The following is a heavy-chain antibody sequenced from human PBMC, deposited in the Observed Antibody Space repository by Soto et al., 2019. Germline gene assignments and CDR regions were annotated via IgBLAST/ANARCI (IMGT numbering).Heavy chain of an antibody. Sequence: LSLTCTVSGDSISSGNKYWSWIRQPPGKGLEWIGYIFSSGTTYYNPSLKSRLTMSLDASQNQFSLKLNSLTDADTAVYFCARVPSPFDYYYAMDVWGQGTTVTVSS. CDR2: IFSSGTT. CDR1: GDSISSGNKY. CDR3: ARVPSPFDYYYAMDV. D-gene: IGHD3-16*01. J-gene: IGHJ6*02. V-gene: IGHV4-30-4*01.